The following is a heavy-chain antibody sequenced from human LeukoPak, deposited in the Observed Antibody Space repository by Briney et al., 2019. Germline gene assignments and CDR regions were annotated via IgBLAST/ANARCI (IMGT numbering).Heavy chain of an antibody. J-gene: IGHJ3*02. CDR2: IYYSGTT. D-gene: IGHD3-9*01. CDR3: ARDNRYYDILTGYQDDAFDI. Sequence: SETLSLTCTVSGGSITNSNYYWGWIRQSPGKGLEWITNIYYSGTTYYNPSLKSRVTMSVDTSKNQFSLKLSSVTAADTAVYYCARDNRYYDILTGYQDDAFDIWGQGTMVTVSS. CDR1: GGSITNSNYY. V-gene: IGHV4-39*07.